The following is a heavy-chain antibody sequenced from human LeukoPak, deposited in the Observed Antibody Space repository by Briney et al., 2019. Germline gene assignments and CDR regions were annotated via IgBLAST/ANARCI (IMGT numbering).Heavy chain of an antibody. CDR2: IYYSGST. Sequence: PSETLSLTCTVSGGSISSYYWSWIRQPPGKGLEWIGYIYYSGSTKYNPPLKSRVTISVDTSKNQFSLKLSSVTAADTAVYYCAQSGSEPDLIDYWGQGTLVTVSS. J-gene: IGHJ4*02. V-gene: IGHV4-59*12. CDR3: AQSGSEPDLIDY. CDR1: GGSISSYY. D-gene: IGHD1-26*01.